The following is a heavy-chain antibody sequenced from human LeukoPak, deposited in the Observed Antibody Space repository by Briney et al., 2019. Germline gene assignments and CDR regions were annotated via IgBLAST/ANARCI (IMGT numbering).Heavy chain of an antibody. J-gene: IGHJ4*02. CDR2: INHSGST. V-gene: IGHV4-38-2*02. D-gene: IGHD3-22*01. CDR1: GYSISSGYY. CDR3: ARMGSGYYPDY. Sequence: SETLSLTCTVSGYSISSGYYWGWIRQPPGKGLEWIGEINHSGSTNYNPSLKSRVTISVDTSKNQFSLKLSSVTAADTAVYYCARMGSGYYPDYWGQGTLVTVSS.